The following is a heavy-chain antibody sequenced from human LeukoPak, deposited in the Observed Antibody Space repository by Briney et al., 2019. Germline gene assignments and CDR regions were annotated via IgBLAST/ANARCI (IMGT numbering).Heavy chain of an antibody. J-gene: IGHJ4*02. Sequence: GGSLRLSCAASGFTFSSYSMNWVRQAPGKGLEWVSFISSSSSYIYYADSVNGRVTISRDNAKNSLYLQMNSLRAEDTAVYYCARSGATEYYFDYWGQGTLVTVSS. CDR1: GFTFSSYS. CDR3: ARSGATEYYFDY. D-gene: IGHD1-26*01. V-gene: IGHV3-21*01. CDR2: ISSSSSYI.